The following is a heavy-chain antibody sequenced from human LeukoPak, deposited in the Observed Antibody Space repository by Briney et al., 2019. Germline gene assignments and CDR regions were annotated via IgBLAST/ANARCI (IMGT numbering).Heavy chain of an antibody. Sequence: GGSLRLSCAASGFTFSDYYMSWIRQAPGKGLEWVSYISSSGSTIYYADSVKGRFTISRDSSKSTLYLQMNSLRAEDTAVYYCAKDALATPTRYFQHWGQGTLVTVSS. CDR1: GFTFSDYY. CDR3: AKDALATPTRYFQH. V-gene: IGHV3-11*01. CDR2: ISSSGSTI. J-gene: IGHJ1*01. D-gene: IGHD5-12*01.